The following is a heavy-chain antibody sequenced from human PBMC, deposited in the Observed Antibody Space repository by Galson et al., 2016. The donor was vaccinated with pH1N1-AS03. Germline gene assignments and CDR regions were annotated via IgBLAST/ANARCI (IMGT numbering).Heavy chain of an antibody. Sequence: SVKVSCKASGYTFNKYGIHWVRLAPGQGLEWMGWISANNGNTDYAQKFQGRATLTRDASTNTVYMDLKRLRSDDTAVYYCARGYDGGHQLWFGLDGWGQGTTVIVSS. CDR3: ARGYDGGHQLWFGLDG. J-gene: IGHJ6*02. CDR1: GYTFNKYG. V-gene: IGHV1-18*01. CDR2: ISANNGNT. D-gene: IGHD3-10*01.